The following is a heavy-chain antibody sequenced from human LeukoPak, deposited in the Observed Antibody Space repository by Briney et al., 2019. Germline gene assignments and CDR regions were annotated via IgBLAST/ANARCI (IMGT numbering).Heavy chain of an antibody. Sequence: PGGSLRLSCAASGFTFTTYWMSWVRQAPGKGLEWVANIKQDGTEKYYVDSVKGRFTISRDNAKNPLYLQMNSLRAEDTAVYYCARDVAAAGTSDYWGQGTLVTVSS. J-gene: IGHJ4*02. CDR3: ARDVAAAGTSDY. V-gene: IGHV3-7*01. CDR1: GFTFTTYW. D-gene: IGHD6-13*01. CDR2: IKQDGTEK.